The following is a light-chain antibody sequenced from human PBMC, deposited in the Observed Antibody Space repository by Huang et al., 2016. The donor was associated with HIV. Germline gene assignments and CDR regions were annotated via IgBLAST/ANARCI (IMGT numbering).Light chain of an antibody. CDR3: QQYNECPRT. V-gene: IGKV3-15*01. J-gene: IGKJ2*01. CDR2: EAS. Sequence: PGERVTLSCRTSQGVGNNLAWYQLKPGQAPRLLIYEASIRATDIPARFSGGGSEIDFTLTISGLLSEDSALYYCQQYNECPRTFGQGTKVEIK. CDR1: QGVGNN.